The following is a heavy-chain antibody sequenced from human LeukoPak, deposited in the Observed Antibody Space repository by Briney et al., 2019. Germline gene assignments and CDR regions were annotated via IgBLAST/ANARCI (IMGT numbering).Heavy chain of an antibody. CDR3: ARERRWLQGPPDY. CDR2: IHYSGST. Sequence: SETLSLTCTVSGGSVSSDDYYWSWLRQPPGKGLEWIGYIHYSGSTYYNPSLKGRITISVDTSKNQFSLRLSSVTSTDTAVYYCARERRWLQGPPDYWGQGTLVTVSS. J-gene: IGHJ4*02. CDR1: GGSVSSDDYY. V-gene: IGHV4-30-4*01. D-gene: IGHD5-24*01.